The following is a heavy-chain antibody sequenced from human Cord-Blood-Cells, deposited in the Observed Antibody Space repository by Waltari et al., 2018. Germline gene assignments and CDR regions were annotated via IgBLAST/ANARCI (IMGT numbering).Heavy chain of an antibody. D-gene: IGHD5-18*01. CDR1: GGSISSSSYY. V-gene: IGHV4-39*01. CDR3: ARSGIQLWTHDAFDI. Sequence: QLQLQESGPGLVKPSETLSLTCTVSGGSISSSSYYWGWIRQPPGKGLEWIGSIYYSGSTYYNPSLKSRVTISVDTSKNQFSLKLSSVTAADTAVYYCARSGIQLWTHDAFDIWGQGTMVTVSS. CDR2: IYYSGST. J-gene: IGHJ3*02.